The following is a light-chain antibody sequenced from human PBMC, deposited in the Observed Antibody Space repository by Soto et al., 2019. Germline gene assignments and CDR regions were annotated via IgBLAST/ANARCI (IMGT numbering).Light chain of an antibody. V-gene: IGKV3-20*01. CDR1: QSVASRN. Sequence: DIEMTQSPSSLSASVGDRVTITCRASQSVASRNLAWYQQKSGQAPRLLIYGASSRAIHTPDRFSGSGSGTDFTLTISGLEPEDFAVYYCQHFGNSLWTFGQGTKVDIK. CDR2: GAS. J-gene: IGKJ1*01. CDR3: QHFGNSLWT.